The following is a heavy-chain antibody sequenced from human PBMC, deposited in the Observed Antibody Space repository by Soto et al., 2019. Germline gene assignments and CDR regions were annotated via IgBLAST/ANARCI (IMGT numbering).Heavy chain of an antibody. V-gene: IGHV1-18*01. J-gene: IGHJ5*02. CDR1: GYTFSNYG. CDR2: ISLYSDGT. Sequence: QVQLVQSGGEVKRPGASLKVSCKTSGYTFSNYGITWVRQAPGQPLEWLGWISLYSDGTNYAQKFQGRVSMTTDTSTTTAYMGLRSLRSDDTAVYYCARVVPGAEAWFGPWGQGTLVTVSS. CDR3: ARVVPGAEAWFGP. D-gene: IGHD2-2*01.